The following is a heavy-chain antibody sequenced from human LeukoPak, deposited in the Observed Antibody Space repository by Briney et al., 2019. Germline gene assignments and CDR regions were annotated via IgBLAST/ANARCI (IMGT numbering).Heavy chain of an antibody. J-gene: IGHJ4*02. CDR1: GDSTSSTNW. V-gene: IGHV4-4*02. CDR2: IDHRGNT. D-gene: IGHD4-17*01. Sequence: SETLSLTCAVSGDSTSSTNWWNWVRQPPGKGLEWIGEIDHRGNTNYNPSLKSRVSISADKSKNQFSLKLTSVTAADTAVYYCARGYGPGYWGQGILVTVSA. CDR3: ARGYGPGY.